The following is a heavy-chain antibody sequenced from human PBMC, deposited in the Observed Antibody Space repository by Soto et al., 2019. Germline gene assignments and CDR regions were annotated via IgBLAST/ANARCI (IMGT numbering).Heavy chain of an antibody. Sequence: QAQLVQSGAEVKKPGASVKVSCKASGYSFSRYGISWVRQAPGQGLEWMGWISAYNENTKYAQKFQGRVTMTTDTSTSTAYMDLRSLTSDDTAMYYCAREGFCSSGSCALYSHDFFGMDVWGQGTTVTVSS. CDR2: ISAYNENT. J-gene: IGHJ6*02. CDR1: GYSFSRYG. V-gene: IGHV1-18*01. D-gene: IGHD2-15*01. CDR3: AREGFCSSGSCALYSHDFFGMDV.